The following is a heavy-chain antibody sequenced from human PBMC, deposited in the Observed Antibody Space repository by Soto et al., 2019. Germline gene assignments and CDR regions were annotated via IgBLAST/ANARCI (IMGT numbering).Heavy chain of an antibody. D-gene: IGHD3-10*01. CDR3: ARVGGFGATTIDY. Sequence: QVQLQESGPGLVKPSQTLSLTCTVSGGSISSGDYYWSWIRQPPGKGLEWIGYIYYSGSTYYNPSLKSRVSLSVDTYKNQFSLKLSSVTAADTAVYYCARVGGFGATTIDYWGQGTLVTVSS. J-gene: IGHJ4*02. CDR2: IYYSGST. V-gene: IGHV4-30-4*01. CDR1: GGSISSGDYY.